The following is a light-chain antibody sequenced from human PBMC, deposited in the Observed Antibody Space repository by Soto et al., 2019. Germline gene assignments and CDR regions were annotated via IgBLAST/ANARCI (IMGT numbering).Light chain of an antibody. CDR2: AAS. CDR3: QQLNTYPFT. V-gene: IGKV1-9*01. CDR1: QGISSY. Sequence: DIQLTQSPSFLSASVGDRVTITCRASQGISSYLAWYQQKPGKAPKLLIYAASTLQSGVPSRFSGSESGTEFTLTHRSLQQEAFATYYCQQLNTYPFTFGGGTKVEIK. J-gene: IGKJ4*01.